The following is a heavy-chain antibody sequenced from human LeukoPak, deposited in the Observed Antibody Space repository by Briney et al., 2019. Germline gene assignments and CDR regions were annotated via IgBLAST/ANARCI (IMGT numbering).Heavy chain of an antibody. J-gene: IGHJ4*02. CDR2: ISYDGSNK. CDR1: GFTFSSYG. CDR3: ARDKDFGFDY. V-gene: IGHV3-30*03. D-gene: IGHD3-10*01. Sequence: GGSLRLSCAASGFTFSSYGMHWVRQAPGKGLEWVAVISYDGSNKNYADSVKGRFTISRDDAKNSLYLQMNSLRDEDTAVYYCARDKDFGFDYWGQGTLVTVPS.